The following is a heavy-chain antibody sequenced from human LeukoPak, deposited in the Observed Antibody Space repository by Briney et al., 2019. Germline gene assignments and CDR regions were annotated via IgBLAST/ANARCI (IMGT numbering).Heavy chain of an antibody. CDR2: IYSGGST. CDR1: GFTVSSNY. J-gene: IGHJ6*02. V-gene: IGHV3-53*01. CDR3: ARGGCSGGSCYSVLGSYYYYGMDV. Sequence: PGGSLRLSCAASGFTVSSNYMSWVRQAPGKGLEWVSVIYSGGSTYYADSVKGRFTISRDNSKNTLYLQMNSLRAEDTAVYYCARGGCSGGSCYSVLGSYYYYGMDVWGQGTTVTVSS. D-gene: IGHD2-15*01.